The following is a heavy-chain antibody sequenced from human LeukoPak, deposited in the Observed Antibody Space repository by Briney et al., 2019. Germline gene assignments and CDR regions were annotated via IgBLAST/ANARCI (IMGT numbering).Heavy chain of an antibody. J-gene: IGHJ4*02. V-gene: IGHV4-39*01. CDR2: IYYSGST. CDR1: GGTISNTNYH. Sequence: SETLSLTCTVSGGTISNTNYHWGWIRQHPGKGLEWIGSIYYSGSTYYNSSLKSRVTISVDTSKTQFSLKLSSVTAADTAVYYCARVVRYSSGSIDYWGQGTLVTVSS. D-gene: IGHD6-19*01. CDR3: ARVVRYSSGSIDY.